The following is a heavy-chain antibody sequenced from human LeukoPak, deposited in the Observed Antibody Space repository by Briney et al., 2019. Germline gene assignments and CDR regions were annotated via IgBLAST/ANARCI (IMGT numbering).Heavy chain of an antibody. Sequence: GRSLRLSCEVSGFTFDDYAMHWVRQAPGKGLEWVAGVSGNSDKIGYADSVKGRFTSSRDNAKNSLYLQMNSLRPEDTALYYCARGYYGSGSSSGPIDYWGQGTTVTVSS. CDR2: VSGNSDKI. J-gene: IGHJ4*03. D-gene: IGHD3-10*01. CDR3: ARGYYGSGSSSGPIDY. V-gene: IGHV3-9*01. CDR1: GFTFDDYA.